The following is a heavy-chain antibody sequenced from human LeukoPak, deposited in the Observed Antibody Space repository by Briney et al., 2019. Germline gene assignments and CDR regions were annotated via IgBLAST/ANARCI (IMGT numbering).Heavy chain of an antibody. CDR2: ISYDGSNK. Sequence: GRSLRLSCAASGFTFSSYGMHWVRQAPGKGLEWVAVISYDGSNKYYADSVKGRFTISRDNSKNALYLQMNSLRAEDTAVYYCAKDLEYSSSSYYFDYWGQGTLVTVSS. V-gene: IGHV3-30*18. CDR1: GFTFSSYG. J-gene: IGHJ4*02. D-gene: IGHD6-6*01. CDR3: AKDLEYSSSSYYFDY.